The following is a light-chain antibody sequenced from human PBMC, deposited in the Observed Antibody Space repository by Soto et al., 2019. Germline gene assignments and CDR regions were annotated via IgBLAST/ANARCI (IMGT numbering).Light chain of an antibody. V-gene: IGKV3-20*01. CDR2: GVS. Sequence: EIVLSQSPGTLSLSPWERATLSCRTSQSSNSLAWYQHKPGQAPRLLIYGVSSRPTDIPDRFSGSGSGTDFTLTISRLEPEDFAVYYCQQYGPSRAFTFGPGTKVDIK. CDR3: QQYGPSRAFT. CDR1: QSSNS. J-gene: IGKJ3*01.